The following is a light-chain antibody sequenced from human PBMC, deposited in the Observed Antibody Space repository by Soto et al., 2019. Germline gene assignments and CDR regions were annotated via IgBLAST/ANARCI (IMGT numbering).Light chain of an antibody. Sequence: DIQMTQSPSTLSASVGDRVTITCRASQSISSWLAWYQQKPGKAPNLLIYDASSLESGVPSRFSGSASGTEFTLTISTLQPDDFATDYCQQYNSYPFTFGPGTKVDIK. CDR2: DAS. V-gene: IGKV1-5*01. CDR1: QSISSW. J-gene: IGKJ3*01. CDR3: QQYNSYPFT.